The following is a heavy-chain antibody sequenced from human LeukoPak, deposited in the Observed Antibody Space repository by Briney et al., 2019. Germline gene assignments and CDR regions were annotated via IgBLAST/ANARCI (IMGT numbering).Heavy chain of an antibody. CDR1: GYTXTSYG. Sequence: ASVKVSCKASGYTXTSYGISWVRQAPGQGLEWMGWISAYNGNTNYAQKLQGRVTMTTDTSTSTAYMELRSLRSDDTAVYYCARDPYDFWSGYLSFYYYYGMDVWGQGTTVTVSS. CDR2: ISAYNGNT. J-gene: IGHJ6*02. CDR3: ARDPYDFWSGYLSFYYYYGMDV. V-gene: IGHV1-18*01. D-gene: IGHD3-3*01.